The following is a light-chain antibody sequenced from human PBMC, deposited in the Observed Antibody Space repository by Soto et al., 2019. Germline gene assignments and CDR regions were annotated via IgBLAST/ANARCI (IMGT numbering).Light chain of an antibody. CDR1: QSISSY. Sequence: DIQMTQSPSSLSASVGDRFTITCRASQSISSYLNWYQQKPGKAPELLLYGASTLQSGVTSRFSGTGSETAFTITISSLQIEKFATYFCQQAYSSPSTFGQGTRVEIK. CDR2: GAS. V-gene: IGKV1-39*01. CDR3: QQAYSSPST. J-gene: IGKJ1*01.